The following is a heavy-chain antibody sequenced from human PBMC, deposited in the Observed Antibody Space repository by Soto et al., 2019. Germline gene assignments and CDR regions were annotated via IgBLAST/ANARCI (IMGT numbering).Heavy chain of an antibody. Sequence: PSETLSLTCDVSGGSISSYYWSWTRQPAGKGLEWIGRIYTSGSTNYNPSLRSRVTMSVDTSKNQFSLKLSSVTAADTAVYYCARERRDSYGYGTDYWGQGTLVTVSS. V-gene: IGHV4-4*07. CDR2: IYTSGST. CDR1: GGSISSYY. CDR3: ARERRDSYGYGTDY. J-gene: IGHJ4*02. D-gene: IGHD5-18*01.